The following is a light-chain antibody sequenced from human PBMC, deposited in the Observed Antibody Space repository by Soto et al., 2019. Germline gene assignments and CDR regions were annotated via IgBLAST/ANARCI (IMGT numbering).Light chain of an antibody. V-gene: IGKV3D-15*02. Sequence: IGVKKSPTTLFLSPRQLVTLSFLASQSVNIYLAWYQQKPGQAPRLLIFGASSRATGTPARFSGSGSGTEFTLTIRRLEPEEFAVYCCQQDGCSTQKFGQGAKVDIK. CDR3: QQDGCSTQK. CDR1: QSVNIY. J-gene: IGKJ1*01. CDR2: GAS.